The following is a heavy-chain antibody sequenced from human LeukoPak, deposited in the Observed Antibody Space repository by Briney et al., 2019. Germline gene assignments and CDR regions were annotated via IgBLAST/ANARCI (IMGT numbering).Heavy chain of an antibody. Sequence: PSETLSLTCTVSGGSISSYYWSWIRQPPGKGLEWIGYIYYSGSTSYNPSLKCRVTISVDTSKNQFSHQFSLKLSSVTAADTAVYYCARHVGCSSTSCSGLSSFDIWGQGTMVTVSS. CDR2: IYYSGST. CDR3: ARHVGCSSTSCSGLSSFDI. V-gene: IGHV4-59*08. J-gene: IGHJ3*02. D-gene: IGHD2-2*01. CDR1: GGSISSYY.